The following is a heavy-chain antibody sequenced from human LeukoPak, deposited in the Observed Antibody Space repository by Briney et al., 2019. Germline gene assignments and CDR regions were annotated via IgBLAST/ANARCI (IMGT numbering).Heavy chain of an antibody. CDR2: IRSSGSPI. Sequence: GGSLRLSCAASGFTFSSYSMTWVRQAPGKGLEWISYIRSSGSPIYYADSVRGRFTISKDNAKNSLYLQMNSLRAEDTAVYYCARDHLGSSSWSRPFDYWGQGTLVTVSS. CDR3: ARDHLGSSSWSRPFDY. V-gene: IGHV3-48*04. J-gene: IGHJ4*02. CDR1: GFTFSSYS. D-gene: IGHD6-13*01.